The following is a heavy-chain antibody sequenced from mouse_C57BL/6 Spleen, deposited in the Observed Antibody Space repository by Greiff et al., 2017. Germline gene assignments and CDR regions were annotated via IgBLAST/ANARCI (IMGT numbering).Heavy chain of an antibody. D-gene: IGHD2-4*01. CDR2: INPSNGGT. J-gene: IGHJ3*01. Sequence: VQLQQSGTELVKPGASVKLSCKASGYTFTSYWMHWVKQRPGQGLEWIGNINPSNGGTNYNEKFKSKATLTVDKSSSTAYMQLSSLTSEDSAVYYCARFHYDYDNSFAYWGQGTLVTVSA. V-gene: IGHV1-53*01. CDR1: GYTFTSYW. CDR3: ARFHYDYDNSFAY.